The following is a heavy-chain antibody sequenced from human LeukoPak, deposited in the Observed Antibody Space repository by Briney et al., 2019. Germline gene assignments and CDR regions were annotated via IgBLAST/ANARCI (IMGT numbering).Heavy chain of an antibody. V-gene: IGHV4-59*12. CDR3: ARGLRGYTDY. Sequence: PSETLSLTCTVSGGSISSYYWSWIRQPPGKGLEWIGYIYYSGSTNYNPSLKSRVTISVDTSKNQFSLKLSSVTAADTAVYYCARGLRGYTDYWGQGTLVTVSS. CDR1: GGSISSYY. CDR2: IYYSGST. J-gene: IGHJ4*02. D-gene: IGHD3-16*02.